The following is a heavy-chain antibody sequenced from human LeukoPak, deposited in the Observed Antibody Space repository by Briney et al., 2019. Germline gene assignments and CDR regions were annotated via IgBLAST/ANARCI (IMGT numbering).Heavy chain of an antibody. D-gene: IGHD3-10*01. CDR1: GYTFTGYY. Sequence: ASVKVSCKASGYTFTGYYMHWVRQAPGQGLEWMGWINPNSGGTNYAQKFQGRVTMTRNTSISTAYVELSSLRSEDTAVYYCARRETYRVRGVIIVYYYMDVWGKGTTVTISS. CDR3: ARRETYRVRGVIIVYYYMDV. CDR2: INPNSGGT. J-gene: IGHJ6*03. V-gene: IGHV1-2*02.